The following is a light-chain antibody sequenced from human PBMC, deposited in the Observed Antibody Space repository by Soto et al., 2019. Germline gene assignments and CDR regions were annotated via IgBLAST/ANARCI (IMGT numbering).Light chain of an antibody. CDR3: QQSYSTPRT. J-gene: IGKJ1*01. V-gene: IGKV1-39*01. Sequence: DIQVTQSPPTLSASVGDRVTITCRASQTISTWMAWYQQKPGKAPKLLVYDASTLQSGVPSRFSGSGSGTDFTLTISSLQTEDFATYYCQQSYSTPRTFGQGTKVDIK. CDR2: DAS. CDR1: QTISTW.